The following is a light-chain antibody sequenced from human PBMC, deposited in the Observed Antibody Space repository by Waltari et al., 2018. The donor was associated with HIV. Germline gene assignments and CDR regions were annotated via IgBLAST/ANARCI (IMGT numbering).Light chain of an antibody. CDR2: SNN. CDR3: AAWDENLNGL. V-gene: IGLV1-44*01. Sequence: QSVLTQPPSASGTPGQRVTISCSGSSSNIGTNTVHWYQHLPGSAPKLRIYSNNQRPSGFPDRFSASKSGTSASLAISGLRSEDEAEYYCAAWDENLNGLFGGGTKLTVL. CDR1: SSNIGTNT. J-gene: IGLJ3*02.